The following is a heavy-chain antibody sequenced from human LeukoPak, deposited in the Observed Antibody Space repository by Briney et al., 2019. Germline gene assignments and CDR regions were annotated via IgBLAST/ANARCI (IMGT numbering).Heavy chain of an antibody. Sequence: GGSLRLSCAASGFTINNNWMNWVRQAPGKGLVWVSRISTDGTTTNYADSMKGRFTISRDNAKNTLYLQMHSLRAEDTAVYYCVRAWDYWGQGTLVTVSS. CDR2: ISTDGTTT. CDR1: GFTINNNW. CDR3: VRAWDY. V-gene: IGHV3-74*01. J-gene: IGHJ4*02.